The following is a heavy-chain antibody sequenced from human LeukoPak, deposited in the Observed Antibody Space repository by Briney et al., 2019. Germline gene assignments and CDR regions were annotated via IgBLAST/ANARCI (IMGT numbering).Heavy chain of an antibody. CDR2: IIPIFGTA. Sequence: SVTVSCKASGGTLSSYAISWVRQAPGQGLEWMGGIIPIFGTANYAQKFQGRVTITADKSTSTAYMELSSLRSEDTAVYYCARDRGPNVLRYFDPRGYYYYGMDVWGKGTTVTVSS. D-gene: IGHD3-9*01. V-gene: IGHV1-69*06. CDR3: ARDRGPNVLRYFDPRGYYYYGMDV. J-gene: IGHJ6*04. CDR1: GGTLSSYA.